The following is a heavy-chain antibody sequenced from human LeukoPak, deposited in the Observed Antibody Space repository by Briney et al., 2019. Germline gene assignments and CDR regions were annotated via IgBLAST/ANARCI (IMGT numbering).Heavy chain of an antibody. J-gene: IGHJ5*02. V-gene: IGHV4-39*01. CDR3: ARGYQLLSVSWFDP. CDR1: GGSISSSSYY. D-gene: IGHD2-2*01. CDR2: IYYSGST. Sequence: PSETLFLTCTVSGGSISSSSYYWGWIRQPPGKGLEWIGSIYYSGSTYYNPSLKSRVTISVDTSKNQFSLKLSSVTAADTAVYYCARGYQLLSVSWFDPWGQGTLVTVSS.